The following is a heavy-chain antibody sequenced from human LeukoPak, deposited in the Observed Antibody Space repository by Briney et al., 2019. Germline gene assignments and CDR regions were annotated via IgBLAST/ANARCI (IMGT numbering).Heavy chain of an antibody. CDR1: GFTFTSSA. D-gene: IGHD7-27*01. V-gene: IGHV1-58*01. Sequence: SVKVSCKAPGFTFTSSAVQWVRQARGQRLEWIGWIVVGSGNTNYAQKFQERVTITRDMSTSTAYMELSSLRSEDTAVYYCAADRPGRRVTGAFDIWGQGTMVTVSS. CDR3: AADRPGRRVTGAFDI. J-gene: IGHJ3*02. CDR2: IVVGSGNT.